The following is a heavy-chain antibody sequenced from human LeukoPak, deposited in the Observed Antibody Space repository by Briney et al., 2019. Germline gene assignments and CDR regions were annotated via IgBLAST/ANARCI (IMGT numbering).Heavy chain of an antibody. CDR3: ATGVGPSSVDIVVVPAAIPYDY. V-gene: IGHV1-24*01. CDR1: GYTLTELS. CDR2: FDPEDGET. J-gene: IGHJ4*02. Sequence: ASVKVSCKVSGYTLTELSMHWVRQAPGKGLEWMGGFDPEDGETIYAQKFQGRVTMTEDTSTDTAYMELSSLRSEDTAVYYCATGVGPSSVDIVVVPAAIPYDYWGQGTLVTVSS. D-gene: IGHD2-2*02.